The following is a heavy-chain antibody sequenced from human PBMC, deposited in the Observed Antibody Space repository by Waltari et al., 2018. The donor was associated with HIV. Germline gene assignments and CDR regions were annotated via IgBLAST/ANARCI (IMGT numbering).Heavy chain of an antibody. CDR3: ARDGNSGSDAFDI. CDR1: GFTFSSYA. CDR2: IWSDGSNK. V-gene: IGHV3-33*01. D-gene: IGHD6-25*01. Sequence: QVQLVESGGGVVQPGRSLRLSCAASGFTFSSYAMPWVRQAPGQAPGKGLEWEAVIWSDGSNKYYADSVKGRFTISRDNSKNMLYLQMNSLRAEDTAVYYCARDGNSGSDAFDIWGQGTLVTVSS. J-gene: IGHJ3*02.